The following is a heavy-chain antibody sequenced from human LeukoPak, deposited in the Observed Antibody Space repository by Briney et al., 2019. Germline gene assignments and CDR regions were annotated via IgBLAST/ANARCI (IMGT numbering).Heavy chain of an antibody. Sequence: SGGSLRLSCAASGFTFSSYWMSWVRQAPGKGLEWVANIKQDGSEKYYVDSVKGRFTISRDNARNTLYLQMDSLRADDTAVYYCARERGVSHPFDYWGQGTLVTVSS. D-gene: IGHD2-8*01. CDR1: GFTFSSYW. CDR2: IKQDGSEK. CDR3: ARERGVSHPFDY. V-gene: IGHV3-7*01. J-gene: IGHJ4*02.